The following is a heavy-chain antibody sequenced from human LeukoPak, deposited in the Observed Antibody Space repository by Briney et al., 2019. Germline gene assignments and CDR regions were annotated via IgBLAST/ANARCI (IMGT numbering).Heavy chain of an antibody. CDR2: YSGGNT. Sequence: PGGTLRLSCAASGFTFPSYGMSWVRQAPGKGLEWVSFYSGGNTHYSDSVKGRFTISRDNSKNTLYLQMNSLRADDTAVYYCARRAGEYSHPYDYWGQGTLVTVSS. CDR3: ARRAGEYSHPYDY. V-gene: IGHV3-23*01. CDR1: GFTFPSYG. J-gene: IGHJ4*02. D-gene: IGHD4-17*01.